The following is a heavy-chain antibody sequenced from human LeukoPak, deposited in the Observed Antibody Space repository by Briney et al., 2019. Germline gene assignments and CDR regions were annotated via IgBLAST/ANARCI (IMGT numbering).Heavy chain of an antibody. D-gene: IGHD1-26*01. Sequence: GASVKVSCKASGYSFTTYGVSWVRQAPGQGLEWMGWISAHNDNTNYAQKFQDRVTMTTDTSTNTAYMELRSLRSDDTAVYYCARPYSGSYYWNWLDPWGQGTLVTVSS. CDR3: ARPYSGSYYWNWLDP. CDR1: GYSFTTYG. CDR2: ISAHNDNT. V-gene: IGHV1-18*01. J-gene: IGHJ5*02.